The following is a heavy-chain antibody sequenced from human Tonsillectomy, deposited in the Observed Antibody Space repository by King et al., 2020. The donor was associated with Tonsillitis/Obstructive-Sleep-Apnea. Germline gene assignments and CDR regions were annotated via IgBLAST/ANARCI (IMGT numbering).Heavy chain of an antibody. Sequence: VQLVESGGGLVQPGGSLRLSCAASGFTFSNYEMNWVRQAPGKGLEWVSYISTSGLTIYYADSVKGRFTISRDNAKNSLYLQMNSLRAEDTAVYYCARSNYDVWSGDYPDLIYYYYMDVWGKGTTVTVSS. CDR1: GFTFSNYE. CDR3: ARSNYDVWSGDYPDLIYYYYMDV. V-gene: IGHV3-48*03. D-gene: IGHD3-3*01. CDR2: ISTSGLTI. J-gene: IGHJ6*03.